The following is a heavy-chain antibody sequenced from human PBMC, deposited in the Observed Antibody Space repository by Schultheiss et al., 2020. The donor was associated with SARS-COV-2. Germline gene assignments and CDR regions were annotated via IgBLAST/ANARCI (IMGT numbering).Heavy chain of an antibody. V-gene: IGHV3-30*01. J-gene: IGHJ6*02. Sequence: GESLKISCAASGFTFSSYAMHWVRQAPGKGLEWVAVISYDGTSKYDADSVKGRFTISRDNSKNTLYLEMNSLRGEDTAVYYCARLRYYGMDVWGQGTTVTVSS. CDR1: GFTFSSYA. CDR3: ARLRYYGMDV. CDR2: ISYDGTSK.